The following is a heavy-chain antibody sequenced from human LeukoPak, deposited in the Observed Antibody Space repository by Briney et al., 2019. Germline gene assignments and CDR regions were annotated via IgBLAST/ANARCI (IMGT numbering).Heavy chain of an antibody. D-gene: IGHD3-10*01. CDR3: GRDWARSGDY. Sequence: PGRSLRLFCVASGFIFNDYAMQWVRQAPGKGLEWVALISYDGSNEFYADSVKGRFTISRDKSMNTLYLQMNSLKAEDTAVYYCGRDWARSGDYWGQGTLVTVSS. J-gene: IGHJ4*02. V-gene: IGHV3-30-3*01. CDR2: ISYDGSNE. CDR1: GFIFNDYA.